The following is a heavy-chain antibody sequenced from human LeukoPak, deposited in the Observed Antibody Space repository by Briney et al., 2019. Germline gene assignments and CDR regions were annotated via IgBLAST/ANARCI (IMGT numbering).Heavy chain of an antibody. CDR2: IKQDGSEK. J-gene: IGHJ4*02. D-gene: IGHD3-22*01. CDR1: GFTFSSYW. Sequence: PGGSPRLSCAASGFTFSSYWMSWVRQAPGKGLEWVATIKQDGSEKDFVDSVKGRFTISRDNAKNSLYLQMNSLRAEDAALYYCARVGYYYHYWGQGTWSPSPQ. V-gene: IGHV3-7*04. CDR3: ARVGYYYHY.